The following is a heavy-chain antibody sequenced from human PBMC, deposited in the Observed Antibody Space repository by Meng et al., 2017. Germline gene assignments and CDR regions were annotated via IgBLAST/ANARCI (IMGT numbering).Heavy chain of an antibody. V-gene: IGHV4-39*07. Sequence: LTGTSSCGPISGSSYYWGWVRQPPGKGLEWIWSISYSGSTYYNPSLKSRVTISVDTSKNQFSLKLSSVTAADTAVYYCAMIRIAAAVLDYWGQGTLVTVSS. J-gene: IGHJ4*02. CDR2: ISYSGST. CDR3: AMIRIAAAVLDY. CDR1: CGPISGSSYY. D-gene: IGHD6-13*01.